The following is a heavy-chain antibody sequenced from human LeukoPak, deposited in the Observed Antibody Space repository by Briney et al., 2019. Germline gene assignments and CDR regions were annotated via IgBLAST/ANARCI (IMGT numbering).Heavy chain of an antibody. CDR2: IYPGDSDT. D-gene: IGHD3-22*01. CDR3: ARRWGYWEAFDY. Sequence: GESLKISCKGSGYIFTNNWIAWVRQMPGKGLQWMGSIYPGDSDTRYSPSFQGQVTISTDKSINTAYLQWSGLKASDTAMYYCARRWGYWEAFDYWDQGTLVTVTS. J-gene: IGHJ4*02. CDR1: GYIFTNNW. V-gene: IGHV5-51*01.